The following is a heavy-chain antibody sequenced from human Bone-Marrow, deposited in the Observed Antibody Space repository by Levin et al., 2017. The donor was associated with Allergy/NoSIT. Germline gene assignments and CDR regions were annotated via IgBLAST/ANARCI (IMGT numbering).Heavy chain of an antibody. J-gene: IGHJ4*02. Sequence: SSQTLSLTCTVSGGSISSGTYYWGWIRQPPGKGLEWIGNIYYSGSTYYNPSLKSRVTISVDTSKNQFSLKLSSVTAADTAVYYCARRVYSYGLFDYWGQGTLVTVSS. CDR1: GGSISSGTYY. CDR2: IYYSGST. D-gene: IGHD5-18*01. CDR3: ARRVYSYGLFDY. V-gene: IGHV4-39*01.